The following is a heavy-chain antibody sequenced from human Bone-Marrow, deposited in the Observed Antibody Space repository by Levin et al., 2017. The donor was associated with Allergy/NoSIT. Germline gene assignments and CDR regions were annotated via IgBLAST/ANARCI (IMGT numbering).Heavy chain of an antibody. CDR1: GFTFSNYA. V-gene: IGHV3-23*01. D-gene: IGHD4-17*01. CDR3: GRDPNGDYIGAFDF. Sequence: SCAVSGFTFSNYAMTWVRQAPGKGLEWVSSISGNGGGTYYADSVRGRFTASRDNSKSTLYLQLSSLRVEDTAIYYCGRDPNGDYIGAFDFWGQGTMVTVSS. J-gene: IGHJ3*01. CDR2: ISGNGGGT.